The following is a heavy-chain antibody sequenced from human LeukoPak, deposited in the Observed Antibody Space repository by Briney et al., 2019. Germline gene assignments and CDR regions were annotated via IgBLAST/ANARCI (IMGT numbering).Heavy chain of an antibody. CDR2: IYYSGDT. D-gene: IGHD6-19*01. CDR1: GGSLSSSSYY. V-gene: IGHV4-39*01. J-gene: IGHJ5*02. CDR3: ARQEWLVLREDWFDP. Sequence: SETLSLTCTVSGGSLSSSSYYWGWIRQPPGKGLEWIGTIYYSGDTYYNPSLKSRVNISVHTSKNQFSLKLRSVTAADTAVYFCARQEWLVLREDWFDPWGQGTLVTVSS.